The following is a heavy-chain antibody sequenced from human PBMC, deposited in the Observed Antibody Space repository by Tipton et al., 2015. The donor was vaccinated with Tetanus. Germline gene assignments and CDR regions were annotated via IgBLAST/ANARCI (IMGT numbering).Heavy chain of an antibody. J-gene: IGHJ4*02. CDR3: ARDRGPATVVRGCFDY. D-gene: IGHD4-23*01. CDR2: ISSSSTI. V-gene: IGHV3-48*02. CDR1: GFTFSSYS. Sequence: SGFTFSSYSMNWVRQAPGKGLEWVSYISSSSTIYYADSVKGRFTISRDNAKNSLYLQMNSLRDEDTAVYYCARDRGPATVVRGCFDYWGQGTLATVSS.